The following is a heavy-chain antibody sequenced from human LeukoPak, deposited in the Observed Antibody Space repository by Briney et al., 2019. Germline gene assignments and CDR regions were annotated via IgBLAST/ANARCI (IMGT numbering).Heavy chain of an antibody. CDR1: GFIFSSYW. D-gene: IGHD4-17*01. J-gene: IGHJ4*02. CDR2: IKQDGSEK. CDR3: AREEYGDHLWW. Sequence: GGSLRLSCAASGFIFSSYWMSWVRQAPGKGLEWVANIKQDGSEKYYVDSVKGRFSISRDNAKNSLYLQMNGLRAEDTAVYYCAREEYGDHLWWWGQGTLVTVSS. V-gene: IGHV3-7*01.